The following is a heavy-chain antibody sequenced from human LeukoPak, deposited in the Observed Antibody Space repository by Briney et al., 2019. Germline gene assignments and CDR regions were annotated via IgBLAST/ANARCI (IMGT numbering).Heavy chain of an antibody. CDR1: GGSISSYY. CDR3: ARAYSSSWYEDAFDI. D-gene: IGHD6-13*01. V-gene: IGHV4-59*01. J-gene: IGHJ3*02. Sequence: PSETLSPTCTVAGGSISSYYWGWIRQPPGRGLEWIGYIYYSGSTDFNPSLKSRVTISVDTSKNQFSLKLSSVTAAATAVYYCARAYSSSWYEDAFDIWGQGTMVTVSS. CDR2: IYYSGST.